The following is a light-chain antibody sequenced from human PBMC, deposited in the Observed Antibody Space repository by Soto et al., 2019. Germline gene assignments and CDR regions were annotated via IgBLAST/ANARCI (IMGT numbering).Light chain of an antibody. Sequence: EIVMTQSPATLSVSPGEGATLSCRASQSVSSNLAWYQQKPGQAPRLLIYGASTRAAGVPVRFSGSGSGTEFTLPISSLQSEDFAVYYCQQYNNWPPFTFGPGTKVDIK. CDR1: QSVSSN. CDR3: QQYNNWPPFT. CDR2: GAS. J-gene: IGKJ3*01. V-gene: IGKV3-15*01.